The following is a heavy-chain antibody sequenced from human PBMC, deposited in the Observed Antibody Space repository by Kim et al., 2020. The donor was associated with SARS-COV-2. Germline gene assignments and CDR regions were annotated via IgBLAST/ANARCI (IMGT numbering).Heavy chain of an antibody. D-gene: IGHD3-10*01. CDR2: IGTAGDT. CDR1: GFTFSSYD. Sequence: GGSLRLSCAASGFTFSSYDMHWVRQATGKGLEWVSAIGTAGDTYYPGSVKGRFTISRENAKNSLYLQMNSLRAGDTAVYYCARAPSEYYYGSGSVSLGMDVWGQGTTVTVSS. J-gene: IGHJ6*02. CDR3: ARAPSEYYYGSGSVSLGMDV. V-gene: IGHV3-13*04.